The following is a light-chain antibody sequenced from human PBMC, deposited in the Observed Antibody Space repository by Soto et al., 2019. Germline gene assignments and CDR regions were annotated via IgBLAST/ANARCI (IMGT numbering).Light chain of an antibody. Sequence: EIVLTQSPATLSLSPGERANLYFIAIQSVGSFLAWYQQKPGQAPRLLIYDTSIRATGIPARFSGSGSGTDFTLTISSLEPEDFAVYYCQQRNSWPPTFTFGQGTRLEIK. J-gene: IGKJ5*01. CDR2: DTS. CDR3: QQRNSWPPTFT. CDR1: QSVGSF. V-gene: IGKV3-11*01.